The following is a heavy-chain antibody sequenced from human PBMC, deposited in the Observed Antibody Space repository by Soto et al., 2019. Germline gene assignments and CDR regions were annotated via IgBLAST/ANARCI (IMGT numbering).Heavy chain of an antibody. CDR3: ARGGDVVLVTAPLDY. D-gene: IGHD2-21*02. Sequence: QVQLVQSGAEVKKPGASVKVSCRTSGYTFTNYYMHWVRQAPGQGLEWMGIIKCSGGETTYAQKXLXGXTXXRDTSTSTVYLELSSLRSEDTAVYYCARGGDVVLVTAPLDYWGQGTLVTVSS. CDR2: IKCSGGET. CDR1: GYTFTNYY. V-gene: IGHV1-46*03. J-gene: IGHJ4*02.